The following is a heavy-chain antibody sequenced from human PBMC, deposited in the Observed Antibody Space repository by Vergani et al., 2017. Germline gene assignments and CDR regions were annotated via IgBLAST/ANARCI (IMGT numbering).Heavy chain of an antibody. V-gene: IGHV1-2*02. J-gene: IGHJ6*03. CDR1: GYTFTGYY. Sequence: QVQLVQSGAEVKKPGASVKVSCKASGYTFTGYYMHWVRQAPGQGLEWMGWINPNSGGTNYAQKFQGRVTMTRDTSIITAYMELSRRRSDDTAVYYGARGGYGDYEGGYYYYYMDVWGKGTTVTVSS. CDR3: ARGGYGDYEGGYYYYYMDV. D-gene: IGHD4-17*01. CDR2: INPNSGGT.